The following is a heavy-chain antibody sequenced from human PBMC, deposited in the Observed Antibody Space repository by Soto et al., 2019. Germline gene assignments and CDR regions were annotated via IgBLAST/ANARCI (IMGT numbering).Heavy chain of an antibody. D-gene: IGHD3-3*01. CDR2: ISAYNGNT. CDR1: GYTFTSYG. V-gene: IGHV1-18*01. CDR3: ARGEDFWSAYRWVDP. Sequence: EASVNVSFKASGYTFTSYGISWVRQAPGQGLELMGWISAYNGNTNYAQKLQGRVTMTTDTSTSQAYMELRSLRSDETAVDFCARGEDFWSAYRWVDPLGQGTLVTVS. J-gene: IGHJ5*02.